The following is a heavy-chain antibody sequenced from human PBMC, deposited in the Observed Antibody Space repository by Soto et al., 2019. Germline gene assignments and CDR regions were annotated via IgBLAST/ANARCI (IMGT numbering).Heavy chain of an antibody. CDR2: IDWDDDE. D-gene: IGHD4-17*01. J-gene: IGHJ4*02. V-gene: IGHV2-70*04. CDR3: ARMTTVTTSYFDY. CDR1: GFSLRTTGTR. Sequence: XVPTLVNPTQSLTLTCSFSGFSLRTTGTRVSWIRQPPGKALECLARIDWDDDEFYSTSLKTRLTISKDTSKNQVLLTMTNMDPVDTATYYCARMTTVTTSYFDYWGQGILVTV.